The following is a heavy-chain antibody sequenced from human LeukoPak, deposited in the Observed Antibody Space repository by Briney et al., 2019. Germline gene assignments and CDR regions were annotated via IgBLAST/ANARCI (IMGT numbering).Heavy chain of an antibody. CDR2: LSGSGGRT. V-gene: IGHV3-23*01. D-gene: IGHD3-10*02. Sequence: GGSLRLSCAASGFIFSSYAMSWVRQVPGKGLEWVSTLSGSGGRTYYADSVEGRFTISRDNSKNTLYLQMNSLSAEDTAFYYCAKEELRRITMWGYMDVWGKGTTVTISS. J-gene: IGHJ6*03. CDR1: GFIFSSYA. CDR3: AKEELRRITMWGYMDV.